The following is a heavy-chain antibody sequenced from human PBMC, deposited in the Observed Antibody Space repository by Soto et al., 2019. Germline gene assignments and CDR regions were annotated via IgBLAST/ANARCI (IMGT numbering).Heavy chain of an antibody. Sequence: PSETLSLTCAVYGGSFSGYYWSWIRQPPGKGLEWIGEINHSGSTNYNPSLKSRVTISVDTSKNQFSLKLSSVTAADTAVYYCARGGPPYYDYVWGSYRNYFDYWGQGTLVTVSS. CDR2: INHSGST. D-gene: IGHD3-16*02. J-gene: IGHJ4*02. CDR1: GGSFSGYY. V-gene: IGHV4-34*01. CDR3: ARGGPPYYDYVWGSYRNYFDY.